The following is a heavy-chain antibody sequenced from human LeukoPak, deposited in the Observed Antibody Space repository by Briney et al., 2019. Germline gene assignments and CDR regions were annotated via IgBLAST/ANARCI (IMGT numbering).Heavy chain of an antibody. CDR1: GFTFSSYG. J-gene: IGHJ4*02. D-gene: IGHD1-26*01. CDR2: ISYDGSNK. Sequence: GGSLRLSCAASGFTFSSYGMHWVRQAPGKGLEWVAVISYDGSNKYYADYVKGRFTISRDNSKNTLYLQMNSLRAEDTAVYYCWEPKDDYWGQGTLVTVSS. V-gene: IGHV3-30*03. CDR3: WEPKDDY.